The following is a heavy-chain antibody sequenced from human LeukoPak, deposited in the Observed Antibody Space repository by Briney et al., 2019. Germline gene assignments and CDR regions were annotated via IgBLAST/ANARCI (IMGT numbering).Heavy chain of an antibody. D-gene: IGHD1-26*01. Sequence: GASVKVSCKASGYTFTSYGISWVRQAPGQGLECMGWISAYNGNTNYAQRLQGRVTMTTDTSTSTAYMELRSLRSDDTAVYYCARYSGSYYAGYFDYWGQGTLVTVSS. CDR2: ISAYNGNT. V-gene: IGHV1-18*01. CDR1: GYTFTSYG. J-gene: IGHJ4*02. CDR3: ARYSGSYYAGYFDY.